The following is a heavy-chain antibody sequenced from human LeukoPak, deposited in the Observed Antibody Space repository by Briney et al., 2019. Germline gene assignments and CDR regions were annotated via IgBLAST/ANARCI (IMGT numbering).Heavy chain of an antibody. V-gene: IGHV4-31*11. CDR2: IYYSGST. J-gene: IGHJ4*02. CDR3: ARGTYYYDSSGYYYIDY. Sequence: MASETLSLTCAVSGGSISSGGYYWSWIRQHPGKGLEWIGYIYYSGSTYYNPSLKSRVTISVDTSKNQFSLKLSSVTAADTAVYYCARGTYYYDSSGYYYIDYWGQGTLVTVSS. CDR1: GGSISSGGYY. D-gene: IGHD3-22*01.